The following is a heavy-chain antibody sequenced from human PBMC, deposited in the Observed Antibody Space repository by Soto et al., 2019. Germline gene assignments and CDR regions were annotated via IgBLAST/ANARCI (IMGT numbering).Heavy chain of an antibody. V-gene: IGHV4-59*08. CDR1: GDSISSYY. Sequence: SEVLSLTCTVSGDSISSYYWTSVRRPPGKGLEWVGYVYYTGTTMYNPSLKSRLTISVDRSKNQVSLNLTSVTAADTAVYFCARLGGYYQALDHWSQGTLVTVSS. CDR2: VYYTGTT. CDR3: ARLGGYYQALDH. D-gene: IGHD3-3*01. J-gene: IGHJ4*02.